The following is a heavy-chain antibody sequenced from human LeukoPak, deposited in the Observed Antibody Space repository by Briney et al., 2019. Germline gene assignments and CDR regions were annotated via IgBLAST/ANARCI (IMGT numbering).Heavy chain of an antibody. CDR3: ARAGAYDSSGYLVGFDY. Sequence: GGSLRLSCAASGFTFSSYGMHWVRQAPGKGLEWVAVISYDGSNKYYADSVKGRFTISRDNSKNTLYLQMNSLRAEDTAVYYCARAGAYDSSGYLVGFDYWGQGTLVIVSS. CDR1: GFTFSSYG. V-gene: IGHV3-30*03. CDR2: ISYDGSNK. D-gene: IGHD3-22*01. J-gene: IGHJ4*02.